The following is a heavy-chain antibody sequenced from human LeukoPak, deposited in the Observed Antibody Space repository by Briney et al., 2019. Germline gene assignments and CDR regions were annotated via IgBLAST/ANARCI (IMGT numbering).Heavy chain of an antibody. CDR3: ARPMETPIDAFDI. CDR1: GGSISSSSYY. V-gene: IGHV4-39*01. Sequence: SETLSLTCTVSGGSISSSSYYWGWIRQPPGKGLEWIGSIYYSGSTYYNPSLKSRVTISVDTSKNQFSLKLSSVTAADTAVYYCARPMETPIDAFDIWGQGTMVTVSS. D-gene: IGHD1-1*01. J-gene: IGHJ3*02. CDR2: IYYSGST.